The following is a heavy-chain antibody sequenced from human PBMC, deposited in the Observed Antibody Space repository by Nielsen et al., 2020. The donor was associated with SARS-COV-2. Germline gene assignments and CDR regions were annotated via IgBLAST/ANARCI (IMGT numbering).Heavy chain of an antibody. CDR2: IIPIFGTA. CDR3: ARALAVAGTWYYYYGMDV. CDR1: GGTFSSYA. J-gene: IGHJ6*02. D-gene: IGHD6-19*01. V-gene: IGHV1-69*13. Sequence: SVKVSCKASGGTFSSYAISWVRQAPGQGLEWMGGIIPIFGTANYAQKFQGRVTITADESTSTAYMELSSLRSDDTAVYYCARALAVAGTWYYYYGMDVWGQGTTVTVSS.